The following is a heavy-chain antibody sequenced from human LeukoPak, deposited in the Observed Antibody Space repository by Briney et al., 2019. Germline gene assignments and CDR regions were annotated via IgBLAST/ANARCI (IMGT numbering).Heavy chain of an antibody. D-gene: IGHD6-6*01. CDR3: ARDGSRGRAARYNWFDP. V-gene: IGHV1-18*01. J-gene: IGHJ5*02. CDR1: GYTFTSYG. CDR2: ISAYNGNT. Sequence: ASVRVSCKASGYTFTSYGISWVRQAPGQRLEWMGWISAYNGNTNYAHKLQGRVTMTTHTSTSTAYMELRSLRSDDTAVYYCARDGSRGRAARYNWFDPWGQGTLVTVSS.